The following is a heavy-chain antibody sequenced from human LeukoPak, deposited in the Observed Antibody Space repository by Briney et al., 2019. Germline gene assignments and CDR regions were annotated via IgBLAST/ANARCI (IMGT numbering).Heavy chain of an antibody. Sequence: ASVTVSCKASGYTFTSYDINWVRQATGQGLEWMGWMNPNSGNTGYAQKFQGRVTMTRNTSISTAYVELSSLRSEDTAVYYCARVTEEYSGYDSPFLDYWGQGTLVTVSS. CDR3: ARVTEEYSGYDSPFLDY. CDR1: GYTFTSYD. CDR2: MNPNSGNT. V-gene: IGHV1-8*01. J-gene: IGHJ4*02. D-gene: IGHD5-12*01.